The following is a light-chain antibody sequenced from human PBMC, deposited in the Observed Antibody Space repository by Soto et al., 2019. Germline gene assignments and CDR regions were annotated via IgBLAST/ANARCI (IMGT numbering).Light chain of an antibody. CDR3: QQYYNTPWT. Sequence: EIVMTQSPATLSVSPGERATLSCRASQSVSSNLAWYQQKPGQAPRLLIYGASTRATGIPARFSGSGSGTEFTLTISSLQAEDVAVYYCQQYYNTPWTFGQGTKVDIK. CDR1: QSVSSN. V-gene: IGKV3-15*01. J-gene: IGKJ1*01. CDR2: GAS.